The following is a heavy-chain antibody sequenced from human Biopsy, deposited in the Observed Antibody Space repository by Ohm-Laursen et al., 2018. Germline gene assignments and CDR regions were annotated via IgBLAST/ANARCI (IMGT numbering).Heavy chain of an antibody. CDR1: GGAFTNYA. V-gene: IGHV1-69*06. CDR2: FIPVFGTT. CDR3: ARNPSYDILTGLDS. J-gene: IGHJ4*02. Sequence: EASVKVSCKASGGAFTNYAITWVRQAPGQGLEWMGGFIPVFGTTDYAPSFQGRLTFTADKFTGTAYMELSSLKSDDTAIYYCARNPSYDILTGLDSWGQGTLVTVSS. D-gene: IGHD3-9*01.